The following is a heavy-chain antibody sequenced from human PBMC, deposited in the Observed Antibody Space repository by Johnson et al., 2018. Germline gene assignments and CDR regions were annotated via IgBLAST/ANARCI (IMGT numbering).Heavy chain of an antibody. CDR1: GFTFGEYT. D-gene: IGHD6-13*01. Sequence: VQLVESGGGLVQPGRSLRLSCTTSGFTFGEYTMSWFRQAPGKGLEWVGFIRNKAYGETTEYAASAKGRFAISRDDSKSNAYLQMNSLQTEDTGVYYCSRGSGYSTSWCNNHCYTDVWGKGTTVTVSS. V-gene: IGHV3-49*03. J-gene: IGHJ6*03. CDR3: SRGSGYSTSWCNNHCYTDV. CDR2: IRNKAYGETT.